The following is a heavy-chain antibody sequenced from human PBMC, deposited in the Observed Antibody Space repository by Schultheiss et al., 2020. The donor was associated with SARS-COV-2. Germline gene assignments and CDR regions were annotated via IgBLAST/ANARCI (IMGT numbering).Heavy chain of an antibody. CDR3: ARELPVKYCSSTSCYLDY. V-gene: IGHV3-21*01. Sequence: GESLKISCAASGFTFSSYSMNWVRQAPGKGLEWVSSISSSSSYIYYADSVKGRFTISRDNAKNSLYLQMNSLRAEDTAVYYCARELPVKYCSSTSCYLDYWGQGTLVTVSS. D-gene: IGHD2-2*01. J-gene: IGHJ4*02. CDR1: GFTFSSYS. CDR2: ISSSSSYI.